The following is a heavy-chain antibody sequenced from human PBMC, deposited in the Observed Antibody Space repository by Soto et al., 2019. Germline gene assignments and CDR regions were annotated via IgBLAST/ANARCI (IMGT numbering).Heavy chain of an antibody. CDR1: GGSISSYY. D-gene: IGHD3-3*01. CDR3: ARAKTYYDFWSASYYYYYMDV. J-gene: IGHJ6*03. Sequence: QVQLQESGPGLVKPSETLSLTCTVSGGSISSYYWSWIRQPPGKGLEWIGYIYYSGSTNYNPSLKSRVTISVDTSKNQCYLKLSSVTAADTAVYYCARAKTYYDFWSASYYYYYMDVWGKGTTVTVSS. CDR2: IYYSGST. V-gene: IGHV4-59*01.